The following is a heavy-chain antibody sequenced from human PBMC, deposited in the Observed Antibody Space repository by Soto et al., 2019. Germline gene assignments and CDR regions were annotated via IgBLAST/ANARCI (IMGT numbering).Heavy chain of an antibody. J-gene: IGHJ5*02. D-gene: IGHD6-6*01. CDR2: ISSSGSKT. CDR3: ARDSIAAPHWFDP. Sequence: DVQLVESGGDMVQPGGSLRLSCAASGFTFRNFEMNWVRQVPGKGLEWISYISSSGSKTYYAESVKGRFTISRDNTEDSLFLHMNSLRVEDTGIYFCARDSIAAPHWFDPWGQGTRGIVSS. V-gene: IGHV3-48*03. CDR1: GFTFRNFE.